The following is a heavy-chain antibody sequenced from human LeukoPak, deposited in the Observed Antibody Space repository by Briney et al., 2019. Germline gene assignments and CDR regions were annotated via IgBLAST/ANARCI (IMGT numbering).Heavy chain of an antibody. Sequence: GGSLRLSCAASEFXFSAYWIHWVRQVPGKGLVWVSRINGDGSSTSYADSVKGRFTISRDNAKNTLYLQMNSLRAEDTAVYYCARDLELTYYDSSGYDYWGQGTPVTVSS. CDR1: EFXFSAYW. J-gene: IGHJ4*02. D-gene: IGHD3-22*01. CDR3: ARDLELTYYDSSGYDY. CDR2: INGDGSST. V-gene: IGHV3-74*01.